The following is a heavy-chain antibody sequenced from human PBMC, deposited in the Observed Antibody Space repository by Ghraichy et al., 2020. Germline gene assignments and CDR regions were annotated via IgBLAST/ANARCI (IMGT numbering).Heavy chain of an antibody. V-gene: IGHV3-7*01. CDR1: GFTFSSYW. CDR2: IKQDGSEK. J-gene: IGHJ5*02. D-gene: IGHD3-3*01. CDR3: ASNMFPPDYDFWSGYPTPFDP. Sequence: LSLTCAAPGFTFSSYWMSWVRQAPGKGLEWVANIKQDGSEKYYVDSVKGRFTISRDNAKNSLYLQMNSLRAEDTAVYYCASNMFPPDYDFWSGYPTPFDPWGQGTLVTVSS.